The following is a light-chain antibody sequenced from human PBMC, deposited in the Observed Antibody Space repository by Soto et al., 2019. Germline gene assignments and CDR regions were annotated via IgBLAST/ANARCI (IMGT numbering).Light chain of an antibody. Sequence: DIQMTQSPSTLSASVGDRVTITCRASQSIGRSLAWYQQKLGEAPNLLIYEASSLESGVPSRFSGSGSGTEFTLTISSLQPDDFASYYCQQYNSYSWTFGQGTKVEVK. CDR2: EAS. CDR1: QSIGRS. CDR3: QQYNSYSWT. J-gene: IGKJ1*01. V-gene: IGKV1-5*01.